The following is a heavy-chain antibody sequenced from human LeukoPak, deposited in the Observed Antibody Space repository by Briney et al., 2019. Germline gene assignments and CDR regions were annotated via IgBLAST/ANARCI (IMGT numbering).Heavy chain of an antibody. D-gene: IGHD3-10*01. CDR3: ARGPRWRGSGRSYYYGMDV. J-gene: IGHJ6*04. Sequence: SETLSLTCTVSSGSITTYYWNWIRQSPGKRPEWIGYVFHTGITEYNPSLESRVTMSMDTSKRQFPLSLTSVTTADTARYYCARGPRWRGSGRSYYYGMDVWGNGTTVTVSS. V-gene: IGHV4-59*01. CDR1: SGSITTYY. CDR2: VFHTGIT.